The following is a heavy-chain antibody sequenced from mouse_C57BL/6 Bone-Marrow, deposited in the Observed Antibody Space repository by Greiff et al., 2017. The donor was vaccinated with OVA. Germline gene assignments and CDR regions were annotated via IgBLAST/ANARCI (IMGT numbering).Heavy chain of an antibody. D-gene: IGHD2-4*01. CDR1: GYTFTSYG. CDR2: IYPRSGNT. V-gene: IGHV1-81*01. J-gene: IGHJ3*01. CDR3: ARDYDYSAWFAY. Sequence: QVQLQQSGAELARPGASVKLSCKASGYTFTSYGISWVKQRTGQGLEWIGEIYPRSGNTYYNEKFKGKATLTADKSSSTAYMELRSLTSEDSAVYFCARDYDYSAWFAYWGQGTLVTVSA.